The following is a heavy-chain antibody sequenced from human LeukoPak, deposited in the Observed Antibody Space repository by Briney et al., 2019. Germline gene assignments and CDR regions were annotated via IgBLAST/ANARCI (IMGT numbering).Heavy chain of an antibody. CDR1: GGSISSYY. CDR3: ARERRAFDI. V-gene: IGHV4-59*01. J-gene: IGHJ3*02. Sequence: SETLSLTCTVSGGSISSYYWSWIRQPPGKGLVWIGYIYYSGSTNYNPSLKSRVTISVDTSKNQCSLKLSSVTAADTAVYYCARERRAFDIWGQGTMVTVSS. CDR2: IYYSGST.